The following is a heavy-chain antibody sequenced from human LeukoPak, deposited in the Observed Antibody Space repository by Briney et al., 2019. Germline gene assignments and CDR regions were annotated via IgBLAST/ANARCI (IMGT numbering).Heavy chain of an antibody. CDR2: ISSSSSYI. CDR3: ARDTEGYYGSGSYPYYYYYMDV. J-gene: IGHJ6*03. Sequence: GGSLRLSCAASGFTFSNYTMNWVRQAPGKGLEWVSSISSSSSYISYADSVKGRFTISRDNAKNSLYMQMNSLRAEDTAVYYCARDTEGYYGSGSYPYYYYYMDVWGKGTTVTVSS. D-gene: IGHD3-10*01. CDR1: GFTFSNYT. V-gene: IGHV3-21*01.